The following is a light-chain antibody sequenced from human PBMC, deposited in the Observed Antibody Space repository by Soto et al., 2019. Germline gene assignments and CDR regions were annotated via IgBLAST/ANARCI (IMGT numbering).Light chain of an antibody. J-gene: IGLJ3*02. V-gene: IGLV3-21*02. CDR2: NDS. Sequence: SYELSQSPSVSVAPGQTARITCGGNNIGTKSVHWYQQKPGQAPVLVVFNDSDRPSGIPERFSGSKSGNTASLTVSGLQAEDEADYYCSSYVVSYNWVFGGGTKLTVL. CDR3: SSYVVSYNWV. CDR1: NIGTKS.